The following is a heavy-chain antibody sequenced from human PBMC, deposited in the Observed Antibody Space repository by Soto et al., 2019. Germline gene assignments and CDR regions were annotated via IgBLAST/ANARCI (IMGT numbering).Heavy chain of an antibody. V-gene: IGHV4-39*01. Sequence: LSLTCTVSGGSISSSSYYWGWIRQPPGKGLEWIGSIYYSGSTYYNPSLKSRVTISVDTSKNQFSLKLSSVTAADTAVYYCARLIVATNCFDPWGQGTLVTVSS. CDR2: IYYSGST. CDR3: ARLIVATNCFDP. D-gene: IGHD5-12*01. J-gene: IGHJ5*02. CDR1: GGSISSSSYY.